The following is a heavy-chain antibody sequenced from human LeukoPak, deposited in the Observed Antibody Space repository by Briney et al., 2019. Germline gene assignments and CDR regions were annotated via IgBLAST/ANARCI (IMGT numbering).Heavy chain of an antibody. D-gene: IGHD3-10*01. J-gene: IGHJ4*02. CDR2: INSDGSST. V-gene: IGHV3-74*01. CDR3: ARAYGSGSYSVEFDY. Sequence: GGSLRLSCAASGFTFSSYWMHWVRQAPGKGLVWVSRINSDGSSTIYADSVKGRFTISRDNAKNTLYLQMNSLRAEDTSVYYCARAYGSGSYSVEFDYWGQGTLVTVSS. CDR1: GFTFSSYW.